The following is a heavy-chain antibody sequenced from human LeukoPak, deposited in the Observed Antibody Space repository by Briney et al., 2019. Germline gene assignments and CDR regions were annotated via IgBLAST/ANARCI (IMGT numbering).Heavy chain of an antibody. CDR1: GFTFSSYA. CDR2: ISYDGSNK. D-gene: IGHD2-2*02. V-gene: IGHV3-30*04. CDR3: ARAIPQRGPYRPYYYYYYGMDV. J-gene: IGHJ6*02. Sequence: QPGRSLRLSCAASGFTFSSYAMHWVRQAPGKGLEWVAVISYDGSNKYYADSVKGRFTISRDNSKNTLYLQMNSLRAEDTAVYCCARAIPQRGPYRPYYYYYYGMDVWGQGTTVTVSS.